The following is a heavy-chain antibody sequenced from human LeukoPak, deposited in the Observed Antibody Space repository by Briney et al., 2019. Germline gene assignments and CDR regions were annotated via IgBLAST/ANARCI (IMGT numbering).Heavy chain of an antibody. J-gene: IGHJ4*02. CDR1: GFTFSDYY. D-gene: IGHD2-2*01. Sequence: GGSLRLSCAASGFTFSDYYMSWVRQAPGRGLEWVSAISGSGGSTYYADSVKGRFTISRDNSKNTLYLQMNSLRAEDTAVYYCAKKFLPRGSSTSCSDYWGQGTLVTVSS. V-gene: IGHV3-23*01. CDR2: ISGSGGST. CDR3: AKKFLPRGSSTSCSDY.